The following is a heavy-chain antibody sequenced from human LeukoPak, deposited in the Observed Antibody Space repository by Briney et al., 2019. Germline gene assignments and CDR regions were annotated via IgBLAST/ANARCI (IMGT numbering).Heavy chain of an antibody. V-gene: IGHV3-53*01. CDR2: IYSGGST. Sequence: GSLRLSCAASGFTVSSNYMSWVRQAPGKGLEWVSVIYSGGSTYYADSVKGRFTISRDNSKNTLYLQMNSLRAEDTAVYYCAGEYSGYDQRIYFDYWGQGTLVTVSS. J-gene: IGHJ4*02. CDR3: AGEYSGYDQRIYFDY. CDR1: GFTVSSNY. D-gene: IGHD5-12*01.